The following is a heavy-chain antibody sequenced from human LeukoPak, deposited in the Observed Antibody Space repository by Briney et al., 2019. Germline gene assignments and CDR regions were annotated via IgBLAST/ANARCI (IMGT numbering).Heavy chain of an antibody. CDR3: ARAPVVVTGLWFDP. J-gene: IGHJ5*02. Sequence: PSQTLSLTWTVSGGSISSGDYYWSWIRQPPGKGLEWIGYIYYSGSTYYNPSLKSRVTISVDTSKNQSSLKLSSVTAADTAVYYCARAPVVVTGLWFDPWGQGTLVTVSS. V-gene: IGHV4-30-4*01. CDR1: GGSISSGDYY. D-gene: IGHD2-21*02. CDR2: IYYSGST.